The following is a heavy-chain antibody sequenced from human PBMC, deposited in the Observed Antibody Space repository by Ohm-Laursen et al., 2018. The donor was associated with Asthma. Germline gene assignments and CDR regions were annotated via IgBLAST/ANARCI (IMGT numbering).Heavy chain of an antibody. CDR2: VGSTGATI. CDR3: ARDLIVVIPAAPNWFDP. CDR1: GFSFSRYS. V-gene: IGHV3-48*01. J-gene: IGHJ5*02. D-gene: IGHD2-2*01. Sequence: GTLSLTCAASGFSFSRYSMNWVRQAPGKGLEWISFVGSTGATIFYADSVKGRFTISRDNAKNSLYLQMNSLRAEDTAVYYCARDLIVVIPAAPNWFDPWGQGTLVTVSS.